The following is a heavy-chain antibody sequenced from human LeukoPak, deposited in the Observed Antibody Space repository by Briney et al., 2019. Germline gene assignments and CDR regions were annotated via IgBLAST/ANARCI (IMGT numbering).Heavy chain of an antibody. J-gene: IGHJ6*02. CDR1: GFTFSSYA. V-gene: IGHV3-23*01. D-gene: IGHD3-22*01. Sequence: GGSLRLSCAASGFTFSSYAMSWVRQAPGKGLEWVSAISGSGGSTYYADSVKGRFTISRDNSKNTLYLQMNSLRAEDTAVYYCARELYYYDSSGYYSPDYYYGMDVWGQGTTVTVSS. CDR3: ARELYYYDSSGYYSPDYYYGMDV. CDR2: ISGSGGST.